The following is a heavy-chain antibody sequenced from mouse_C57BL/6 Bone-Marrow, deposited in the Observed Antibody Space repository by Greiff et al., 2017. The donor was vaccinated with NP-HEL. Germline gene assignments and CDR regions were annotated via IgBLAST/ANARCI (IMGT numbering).Heavy chain of an antibody. CDR1: GYTFTSYW. CDR3: ARDPDY. V-gene: IGHV1-59*01. CDR2: IDPSDSYT. Sequence: QVQLQQPGAELLRPGTSVKLSCKASGYTFTSYWMHWVKQRPGQGLEWIGVIDPSDSYTNYNQKFKGKATLTVDTSSSTAYMQLSSLTSEDSAVYYCARDPDYWGQGTTLTVSS. J-gene: IGHJ2*01.